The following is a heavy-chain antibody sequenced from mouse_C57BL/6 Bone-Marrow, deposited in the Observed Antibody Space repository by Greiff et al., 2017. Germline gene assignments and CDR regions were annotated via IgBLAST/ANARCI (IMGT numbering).Heavy chain of an antibody. J-gene: IGHJ3*01. CDR2: ISSGGDYI. Sequence: EVKLMESGEGLVKPGGSLKLSCAASGFTFSSYAMSWVRQTPEKRLEWVAYISSGGDYIYYADTVKGRFTISRDNARNTLYLQMSSLKSEDTAMYSCTRDVGEIGDNRFDYGGQGTLVTVSA. CDR1: GFTFSSYA. CDR3: TRDVGEIGDNRFDY. D-gene: IGHD2-13*01. V-gene: IGHV5-9-1*02.